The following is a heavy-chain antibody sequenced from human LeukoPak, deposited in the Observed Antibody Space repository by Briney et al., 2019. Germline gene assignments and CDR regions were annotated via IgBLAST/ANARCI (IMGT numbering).Heavy chain of an antibody. Sequence: PGGSLRLSCAASGFTFSSYTMNWVRQAPGKGLEWVSSISSGGIYIYYADSVKGRFTISRDNAKNSLYLQMNSLRAEDTAVYYCARVIVGSSCIDYWGQGTLVTVSS. V-gene: IGHV3-21*01. D-gene: IGHD6-13*01. J-gene: IGHJ4*02. CDR1: GFTFSSYT. CDR3: ARVIVGSSCIDY. CDR2: ISSGGIYI.